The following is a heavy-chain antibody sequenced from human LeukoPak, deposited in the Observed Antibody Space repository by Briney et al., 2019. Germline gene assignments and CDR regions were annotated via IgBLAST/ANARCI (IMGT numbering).Heavy chain of an antibody. CDR3: ASRYCSGGSCYSYFDY. Sequence: GGSLRLSCAASGFTFSSYSMNGVRQAPGKGLEWVSSISSSSSYIYYADSVKGRFTISRDNAKNSLYLQMNSLRAEDTAVYYCASRYCSGGSCYSYFDYWGQGTLVTVSS. J-gene: IGHJ4*02. D-gene: IGHD2-15*01. CDR2: ISSSSSYI. CDR1: GFTFSSYS. V-gene: IGHV3-21*01.